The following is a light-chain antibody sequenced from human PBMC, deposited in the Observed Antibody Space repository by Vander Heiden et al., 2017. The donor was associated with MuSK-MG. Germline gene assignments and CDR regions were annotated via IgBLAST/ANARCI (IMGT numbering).Light chain of an antibody. CDR1: QSVGSD. Sequence: EIVMTQSPATLSVSPGQRATLSCRASQSVGSDLAWYQQKPGQAPRLLIYGASTRATGIPARFSGSGYETDFTLTISSRQSEDFAVYYCQQYNNWPPYTFGQGTKMEIK. J-gene: IGKJ2*01. V-gene: IGKV3-15*01. CDR2: GAS. CDR3: QQYNNWPPYT.